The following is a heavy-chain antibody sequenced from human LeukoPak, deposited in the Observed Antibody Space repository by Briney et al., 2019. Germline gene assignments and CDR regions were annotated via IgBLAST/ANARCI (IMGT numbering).Heavy chain of an antibody. CDR1: GFTFSDYY. Sequence: PGGSLRLSCAASGFTFSDYYMDWVRQTPGRGLEWVARSRDKAHSYTTEYAASVRGRFTISRDESKNSLYLQMNSLRAEDTAVYYCARVSTTVTTSGAFDIWGQGTMVTVSS. CDR3: ARVSTTVTTSGAFDI. V-gene: IGHV3-72*01. J-gene: IGHJ3*02. D-gene: IGHD4-17*01. CDR2: SRDKAHSYTT.